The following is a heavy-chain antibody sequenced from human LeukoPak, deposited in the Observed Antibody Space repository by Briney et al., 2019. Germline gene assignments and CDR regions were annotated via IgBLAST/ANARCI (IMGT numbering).Heavy chain of an antibody. CDR1: GFTFSSYG. J-gene: IGHJ4*02. CDR2: ISYDGSNK. D-gene: IGHD1-26*01. CDR3: AKGRSGSYPLFDC. Sequence: GGSLRLSCAASGFTFSSYGMHWVRQAPGKGLEWVAVISYDGSNKYYADSVKGRFTISRDNSKNTLYLQMNSLRAEDTAVYYCAKGRSGSYPLFDCWGQGTLVTVSS. V-gene: IGHV3-30*18.